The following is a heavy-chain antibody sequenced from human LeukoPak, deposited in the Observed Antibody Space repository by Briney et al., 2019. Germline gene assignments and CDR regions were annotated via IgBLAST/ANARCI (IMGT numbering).Heavy chain of an antibody. CDR3: ARYSSSWYPDY. CDR2: IIPILGIA. V-gene: IGHV1-69*04. Sequence: SVKVSCKASGGTFSNYAISWVRQAPGQGLEWMGRIIPILGIANYAQKFQGRVTITADKSTSTAYMELSSLRSEDTAVYYCARYSSSWYPDYWGQGTLVTVSS. J-gene: IGHJ4*02. CDR1: GGTFSNYA. D-gene: IGHD6-13*01.